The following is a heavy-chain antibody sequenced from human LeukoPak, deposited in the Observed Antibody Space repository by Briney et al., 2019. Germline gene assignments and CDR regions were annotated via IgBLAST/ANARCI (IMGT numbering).Heavy chain of an antibody. CDR3: AEDGLGQPDY. V-gene: IGHV3-43D*04. Sequence: GGSLTLSCAASGFTFDDYAMHWVRQAPGKGLEWVSLISWDGGSTYYADSVKGRFTISRDNSKNSLYLQMNSLRAEDTALYYCAEDGLGQPDYWGQGTLVTVSS. CDR2: ISWDGGST. J-gene: IGHJ4*02. CDR1: GFTFDDYA. D-gene: IGHD1-1*01.